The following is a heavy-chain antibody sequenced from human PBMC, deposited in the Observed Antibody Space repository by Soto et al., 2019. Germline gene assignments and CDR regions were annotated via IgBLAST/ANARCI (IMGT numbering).Heavy chain of an antibody. V-gene: IGHV3-30*18. CDR3: AKDGGAVAGHYYYYYMDV. CDR1: GFTFSSYG. Sequence: GGSLRLSCAASGFTFSSYGMHWVRQAPGKGLEWVAVISYDGGNKYYADSVKGRFTISRDNSKNTLYMKMNSLRAEDTAVYYCAKDGGAVAGHYYYYYMDVWGKGTTVTVSS. CDR2: ISYDGGNK. D-gene: IGHD6-19*01. J-gene: IGHJ6*03.